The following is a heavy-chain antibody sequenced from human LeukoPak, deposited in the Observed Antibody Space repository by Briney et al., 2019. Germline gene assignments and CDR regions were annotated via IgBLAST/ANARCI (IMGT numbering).Heavy chain of an antibody. CDR3: ARGRLRPTVRYYFDY. J-gene: IGHJ4*02. CDR2: IIPIFGTA. Sequence: GASVKVFCKASGGTFSSYAISWVRQAPGQGLEWMGGIIPIFGTANYAQKFQGRVTITADESTSTAYMELSSLRSEDTAVYYCARGRLRPTVRYYFDYWGQGTLVTVSS. CDR1: GGTFSSYA. V-gene: IGHV1-69*13. D-gene: IGHD4-11*01.